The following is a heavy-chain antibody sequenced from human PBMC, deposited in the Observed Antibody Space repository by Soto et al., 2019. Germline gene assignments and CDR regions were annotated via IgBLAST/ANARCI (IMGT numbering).Heavy chain of an antibody. CDR2: IDPSDSQT. D-gene: IGHD3-22*01. CDR1: GYSFAGYW. CDR3: ARQIYDSDTGPNFQYYFDS. V-gene: IGHV5-10-1*01. Sequence: GESLKISCKGSGYSFAGYWITWVRQKPGKGLEWMGRIDPSDSQTYYSPSFRGHVTISVTKSITTVFLQWSSLRASATAMYYCARQIYDSDTGPNFQYYFDSWGQGTPVTVSS. J-gene: IGHJ4*02.